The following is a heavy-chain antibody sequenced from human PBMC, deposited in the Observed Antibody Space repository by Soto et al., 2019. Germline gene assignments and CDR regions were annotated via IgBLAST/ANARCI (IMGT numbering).Heavy chain of an antibody. V-gene: IGHV1-2*04. CDR2: INPNSGGT. CDR3: ATAQLWLNYYYYGMDV. J-gene: IGHJ6*02. CDR1: GYTFTGYY. Sequence: GASVKVSCKASGYTFTGYYMHWVRQAPGQGLEWMGWINPNSGGTNYAQKFQGWVTMTRDTSISTAYMELSRLRSDDTAVYYCATAQLWLNYYYYGMDVWGQGTTVTVYS. D-gene: IGHD5-18*01.